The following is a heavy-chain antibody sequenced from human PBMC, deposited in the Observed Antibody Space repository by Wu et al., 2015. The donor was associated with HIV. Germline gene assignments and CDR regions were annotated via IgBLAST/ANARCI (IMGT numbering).Heavy chain of an antibody. J-gene: IGHJ6*03. CDR1: GYTFTSYY. D-gene: IGHD3-3*01. CDR3: ARNGLRVITIFGVVIPYYYYMDV. CDR2: INPSGGST. Sequence: QVQLLQSGAEVKKPGASVKVSCKASGYTFTSYYMHWVRQAPGQGLEWMGIINPSGGSTSYAQKFQGRVTMTRDTSTSTVYMELSSLRSEDTAVYYCARNGLRVITIFGVVIPYYYYMDVWGKGTTVTVSS. V-gene: IGHV1-46*03.